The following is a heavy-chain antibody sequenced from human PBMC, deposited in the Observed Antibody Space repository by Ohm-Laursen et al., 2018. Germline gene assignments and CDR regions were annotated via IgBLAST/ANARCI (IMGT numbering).Heavy chain of an antibody. CDR3: FSGPSWEI. CDR2: IKQDGSEK. CDR1: GFTFSSYW. V-gene: IGHV3-7*01. Sequence: SLRLSCTASGFTFSSYWMSWVRQAPGKGLEWVANIKQDGSEKYYVDSVTGRFTISRDNAKNSLYLQMNSLRAEDTAVYYCFSGPSWEIWGQGTVDTVSS. J-gene: IGHJ3*02. D-gene: IGHD1-26*01.